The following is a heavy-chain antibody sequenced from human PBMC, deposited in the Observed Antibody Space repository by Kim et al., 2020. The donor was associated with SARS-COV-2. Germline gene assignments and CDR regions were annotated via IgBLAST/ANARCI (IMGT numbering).Heavy chain of an antibody. Sequence: GGSLRLSCAASGFTFSSYGMHWVRQAPGKGLEWVAVIWYDGSNKYYADSVKGRFTISRDNSKNTLYLQMNSLRAEDTAVYYCAKDRHGSSWQGTFDYWGQGTLVTVSS. J-gene: IGHJ4*02. CDR2: IWYDGSNK. V-gene: IGHV3-33*06. D-gene: IGHD6-13*01. CDR3: AKDRHGSSWQGTFDY. CDR1: GFTFSSYG.